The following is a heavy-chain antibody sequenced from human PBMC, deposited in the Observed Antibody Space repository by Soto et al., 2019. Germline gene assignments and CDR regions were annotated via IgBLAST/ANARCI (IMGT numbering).Heavy chain of an antibody. CDR3: AGSIWFGELWGAISNWFDP. Sequence: PSETLSLTCAVSGGSISSSNWWSWVRQPPGKGLEWIGEIYHSGSTYYNPSLKSRVTISVDTSKNQFSLKLSSVTAADTAVYYCAGSIWFGELWGAISNWFDPWGQGTLVTVSS. CDR2: IYHSGST. CDR1: GGSISSSNW. D-gene: IGHD3-10*01. J-gene: IGHJ5*02. V-gene: IGHV4-4*02.